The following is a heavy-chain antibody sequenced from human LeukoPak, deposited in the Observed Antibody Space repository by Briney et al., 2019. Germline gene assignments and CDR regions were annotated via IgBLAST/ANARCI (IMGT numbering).Heavy chain of an antibody. CDR2: ISGGGGTT. Sequence: GGSLRLSCAASGFTLSSYAMTWVRQAPGKGLEWVSVISGGGGTTYYGDSVKGRFTISRDNSKNTLFLQMNSLRVEDTATYYCVKGATVTTRPNFDYWGQGTVVTVSS. CDR3: VKGATVTTRPNFDY. V-gene: IGHV3-23*01. D-gene: IGHD4-17*01. CDR1: GFTLSSYA. J-gene: IGHJ4*02.